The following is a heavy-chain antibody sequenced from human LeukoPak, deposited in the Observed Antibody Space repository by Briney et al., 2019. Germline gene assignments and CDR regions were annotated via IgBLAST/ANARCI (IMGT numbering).Heavy chain of an antibody. CDR1: GYTFTSYG. CDR3: ARDLSPYSSSWNRGPNFDY. Sequence: GASVKVSCKASGYTFTSYGISWVRQAPGQGLEWMGWISAYNGNTNYAQKLQGRVTMTTDTSTSTAYMELRSLRSDDTAVYYCARDLSPYSSSWNRGPNFDYWGQGTLVTVSS. CDR2: ISAYNGNT. D-gene: IGHD6-13*01. J-gene: IGHJ4*02. V-gene: IGHV1-18*01.